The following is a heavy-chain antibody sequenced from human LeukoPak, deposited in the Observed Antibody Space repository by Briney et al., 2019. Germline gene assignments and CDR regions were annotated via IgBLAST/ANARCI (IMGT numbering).Heavy chain of an antibody. Sequence: PGRSLRLSCAASGFTFSSYGMHWVRQAPGKGLEWVAVIWYDGSNKYYADSVKGRFTISRDNSKNTLYLQMSSLRAEDTAVYYCVKVAYGGISGFDYWGQSTLVTVSS. D-gene: IGHD4-23*01. CDR1: GFTFSSYG. V-gene: IGHV3-33*06. CDR3: VKVAYGGISGFDY. CDR2: IWYDGSNK. J-gene: IGHJ4*02.